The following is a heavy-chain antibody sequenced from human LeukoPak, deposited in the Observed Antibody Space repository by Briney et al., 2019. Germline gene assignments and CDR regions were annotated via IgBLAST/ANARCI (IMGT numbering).Heavy chain of an antibody. CDR1: GFTFSNAW. V-gene: IGHV3-15*01. CDR2: IKSKTDGGTT. J-gene: IGHJ6*03. Sequence: GGSLRLSCAASGFTFSNAWMSWVRQAPGKGLEWVGRIKSKTDGGTTDYAAPVKGRFTISRDDSKNTLYLQMNSLRTEDTAVYYCTTVLSYGYYYMDVWGKGTTVTVSS. CDR3: TTVLSYGYYYMDV. D-gene: IGHD5-18*01.